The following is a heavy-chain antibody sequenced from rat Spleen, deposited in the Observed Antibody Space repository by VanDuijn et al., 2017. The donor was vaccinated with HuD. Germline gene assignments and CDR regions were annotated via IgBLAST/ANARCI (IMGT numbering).Heavy chain of an antibody. D-gene: IGHD1-4*01. J-gene: IGHJ2*01. V-gene: IGHV5-46*01. Sequence: EVQLVESGGGLVQPGRSLKLSCAASGFTFSSFPMAWVRQAPKKGLEWVASIGSGGGGTYYTDSVKGRFTISRDNAKSTLYLQMDSLQTEDTATYYCARELPGYNPFDYWGQGVMVTVSS. CDR1: GFTFSSFP. CDR2: IGSGGGGT. CDR3: ARELPGYNPFDY.